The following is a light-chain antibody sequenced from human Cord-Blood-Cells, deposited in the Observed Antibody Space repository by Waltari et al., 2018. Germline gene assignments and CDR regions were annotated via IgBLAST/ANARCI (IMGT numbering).Light chain of an antibody. CDR1: SSNIGAGYD. CDR2: GNG. J-gene: IGLJ3*02. CDR3: QSYDSSLSGWV. Sequence: QSVLTQPPSVSGAPGQRVTISCTGSSSNIGAGYDVHWYQLLPGTAPKLLIYGNGNRPSGVPDRFSGSKSGTSASLAITGLQAEDEADYYCQSYDSSLSGWVFGGGTKLTVL. V-gene: IGLV1-40*01.